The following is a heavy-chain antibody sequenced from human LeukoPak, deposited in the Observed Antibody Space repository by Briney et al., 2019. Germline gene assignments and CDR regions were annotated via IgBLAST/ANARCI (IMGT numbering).Heavy chain of an antibody. CDR2: MSYDGSNK. CDR1: GFTFSNYA. Sequence: GRSPRLSCAASGFTFSNYAMHWVRQAPGKGLEWVALMSYDGSNKFYADSVKGRFTISRDNSKSTLYLQMNSLRAEDTAVYYCARGGVTTMTLRDLWLDYWGQGTQVTVSS. D-gene: IGHD4-17*01. CDR3: ARGGVTTMTLRDLWLDY. V-gene: IGHV3-30-3*01. J-gene: IGHJ4*02.